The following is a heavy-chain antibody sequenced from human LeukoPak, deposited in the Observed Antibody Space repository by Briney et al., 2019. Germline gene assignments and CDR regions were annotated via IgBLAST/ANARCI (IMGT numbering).Heavy chain of an antibody. V-gene: IGHV1-18*01. D-gene: IGHD6-13*01. CDR3: ARAEAAAGRYDY. CDR1: GYTFTNYG. Sequence: GASVKVSCKASGYTFTNYGLSWVRQAPGQGLEWMAWISAYNGNTNYAQKFQGRVTITTDESTSTAYMELSSLRSEDTAVYYCARAEAAAGRYDYWGQGTLVTVSS. CDR2: ISAYNGNT. J-gene: IGHJ4*02.